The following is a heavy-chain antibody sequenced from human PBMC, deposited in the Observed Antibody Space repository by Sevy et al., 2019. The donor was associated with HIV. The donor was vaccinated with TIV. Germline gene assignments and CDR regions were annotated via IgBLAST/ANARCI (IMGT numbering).Heavy chain of an antibody. D-gene: IGHD2-8*01. V-gene: IGHV3-9*01. CDR1: GFTFDDYA. CDR2: ISWNSGSI. J-gene: IGHJ6*02. CDR3: AKDKGYCTNGVCYTSYYYYGMDV. Sequence: GGSLRLSCAASGFTFDDYAMHWVRQAPGKGLEWVSGISWNSGSIGYADSVKGRFTISRDNAKNSRYLQMNSLRAEDTALYYCAKDKGYCTNGVCYTSYYYYGMDVWGQGTTVTVSS.